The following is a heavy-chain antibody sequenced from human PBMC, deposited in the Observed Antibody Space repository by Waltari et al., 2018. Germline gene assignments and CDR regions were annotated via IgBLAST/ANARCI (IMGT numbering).Heavy chain of an antibody. J-gene: IGHJ6*02. CDR2: IYHSGST. CDR3: ATDRGGYPGMDV. CDR1: GYSISSGYY. V-gene: IGHV4-38-2*02. Sequence: QVQLQESGPGLVKPSETLSLTCAVSGYSISSGYYWGWIRQPPGKGLEWIGSIYHSGSTYYNPSLKSRVTISVDTSKNQFSMKLSSVTAADTAVYYCATDRGGYPGMDVWGQGTTVTVSS. D-gene: IGHD5-12*01.